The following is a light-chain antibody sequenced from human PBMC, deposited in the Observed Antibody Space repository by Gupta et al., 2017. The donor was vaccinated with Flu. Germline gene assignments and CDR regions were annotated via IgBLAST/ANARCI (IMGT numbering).Light chain of an antibody. CDR2: EVF. V-gene: IGLV2-14*01. CDR1: SSDVGGYDY. CDR3: SSYTSTNTLV. J-gene: IGLJ3*02. Sequence: QSALTQPASASGSPGQSITISCTGTSSDVGGYDYLSWYQQHPGKAPKVLIYEVFRRPSGVTNRFSGSKSGNTASLTIYGLQADDEADYYCSSYTSTNTLVFGGGTKLTVL.